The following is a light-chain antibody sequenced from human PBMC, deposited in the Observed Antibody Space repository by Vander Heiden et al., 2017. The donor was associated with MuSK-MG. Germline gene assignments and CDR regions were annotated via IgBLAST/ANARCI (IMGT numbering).Light chain of an antibody. CDR3: QHRSSWPLT. CDR2: DAS. V-gene: IGKV3-11*01. J-gene: IGKJ1*01. Sequence: GLPRSPATLSLSPGGRATLSCRASQSISKLLAWYQQKPGQAPRLLIWDASNRDSGIPARFSGSGSGTDFTFTISSLEPEDFAVYYCQHRSSWPLTFGQGTKVEFK. CDR1: QSISKL.